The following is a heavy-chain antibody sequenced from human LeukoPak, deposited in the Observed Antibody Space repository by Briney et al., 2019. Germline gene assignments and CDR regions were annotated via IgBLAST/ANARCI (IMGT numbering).Heavy chain of an antibody. Sequence: GASVKVSCKASGGTFSSHVINWVRQAPGQGLEWIGGIFPIFGAANYAQKFQGRVTITADESTSTAYMELSSLRSEDTALYYCAIDTGYSNSWYYFDYWGQGALVTVSS. CDR3: AIDTGYSNSWYYFDY. D-gene: IGHD6-13*01. J-gene: IGHJ4*02. CDR2: IFPIFGAA. V-gene: IGHV1-69*01. CDR1: GGTFSSHV.